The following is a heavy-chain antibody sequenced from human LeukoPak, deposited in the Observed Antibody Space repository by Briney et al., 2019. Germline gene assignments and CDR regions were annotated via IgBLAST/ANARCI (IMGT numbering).Heavy chain of an antibody. CDR2: ISGSGGGT. J-gene: IGHJ4*02. V-gene: IGHV3-23*01. D-gene: IGHD2-15*01. CDR3: AKSLGGIVVVVAAS. Sequence: GGSLRLSCAASGFTFNSYAMTWVRQAPGMGLEWVSSISGSGGGTHYADSVKGRFTISRDNSYNTLYLQMNSLTAEDTAVYYCAKSLGGIVVVVAASWGQGTLVTVSS. CDR1: GFTFNSYA.